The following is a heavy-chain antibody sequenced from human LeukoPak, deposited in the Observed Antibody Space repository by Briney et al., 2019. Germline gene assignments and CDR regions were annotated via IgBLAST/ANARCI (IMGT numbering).Heavy chain of an antibody. J-gene: IGHJ5*02. Sequence: ASVKVSCKASGYSFTSYGISWVRQAPGQGLEWMGWISAYNGNTNYAQKLQGRVTMTTDTSTSTAYMELRSLRSDDTAVYYCARARYIALTVTTVRDIGWFAPWGQGTLVTVSS. CDR1: GYSFTSYG. CDR3: ARARYIALTVTTVRDIGWFAP. V-gene: IGHV1-18*01. CDR2: ISAYNGNT. D-gene: IGHD4-17*01.